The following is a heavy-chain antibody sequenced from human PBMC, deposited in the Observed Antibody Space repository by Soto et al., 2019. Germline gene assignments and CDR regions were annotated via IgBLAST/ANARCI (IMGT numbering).Heavy chain of an antibody. CDR3: ARDPDTAMDYYYYGMDV. Sequence: PSVKVSCTASGYTFTGYYMHWVRQAPGQGLEWMGWINPNSGGTNYAQKFQGRVTMTRDTSISTAYMELSRLRSDDTAVYYCARDPDTAMDYYYYGMDVWGQGTTVTVSS. J-gene: IGHJ6*02. D-gene: IGHD5-18*01. CDR1: GYTFTGYY. V-gene: IGHV1-2*02. CDR2: INPNSGGT.